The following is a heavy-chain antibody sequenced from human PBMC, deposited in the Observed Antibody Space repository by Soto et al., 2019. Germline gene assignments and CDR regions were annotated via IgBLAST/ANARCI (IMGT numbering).Heavy chain of an antibody. CDR3: AIPSGLTVTGPDY. J-gene: IGHJ4*02. CDR2: ISGNGGDT. Sequence: EVQLLETGGGLVQPGGSLRLSCAASGFIFSNYAMSWVRQAPGKGLELVSAISGNGGDTYYADSVKGRFTISRDNSKNTLYLEMNSLRAEDTAVDYGAIPSGLTVTGPDYWGQGTLVTVSS. CDR1: GFIFSNYA. D-gene: IGHD6-19*01. V-gene: IGHV3-23*01.